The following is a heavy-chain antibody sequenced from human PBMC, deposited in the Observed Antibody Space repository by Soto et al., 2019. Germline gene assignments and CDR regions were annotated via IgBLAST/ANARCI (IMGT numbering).Heavy chain of an antibody. D-gene: IGHD6-19*01. J-gene: IGHJ4*02. V-gene: IGHV3-21*06. CDR3: ARDSNPRLSSIAVAANNVDF. CDR2: ISRSGSYI. CDR1: GFAFSSYG. Sequence: GGSLRLSCAASGFAFSSYGXNWVRQAPGKGLEWVSSISRSGSYIYYADSVKGRFLISRDNAENSLFLQMNSLRVEDTAVYYCARDSNPRLSSIAVAANNVDFWGQGSLVTVSS.